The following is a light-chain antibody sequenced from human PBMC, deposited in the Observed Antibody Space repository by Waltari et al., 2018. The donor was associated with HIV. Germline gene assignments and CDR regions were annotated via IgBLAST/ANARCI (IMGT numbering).Light chain of an antibody. V-gene: IGLV2-8*01. J-gene: IGLJ3*02. CDR2: EVS. CDR3: SSYAGSNNLGV. Sequence: QSALTQPPSASGSPGQPVTISCTGTRSDVGGYNYVSWYQQHPGKAPKLMIYEVSKRPSGVPDRFSGSKSGNTASLTVSGLQAEDEADYYCSSYAGSNNLGVFGGGTKLTVL. CDR1: RSDVGGYNY.